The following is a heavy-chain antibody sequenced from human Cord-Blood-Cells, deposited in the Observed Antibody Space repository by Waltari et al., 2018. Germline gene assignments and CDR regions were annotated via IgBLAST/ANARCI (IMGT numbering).Heavy chain of an antibody. CDR2: IKQRGSP. J-gene: IGHJ4*02. CDR3: ARGPYSSGWFDY. D-gene: IGHD6-25*01. Sequence: QVQLQQWGAGLLKPAETLSHTCAVYGGSLSGYYWSWTGHPPGEGLEWIGEIKQRGSPNHSPPIKSRVTRSVTTPSNPFPRKMSSATAAVTAVYDCARGPYSSGWFDYWGQGTLVTVSS. V-gene: IGHV4-34*01. CDR1: GGSLSGYY.